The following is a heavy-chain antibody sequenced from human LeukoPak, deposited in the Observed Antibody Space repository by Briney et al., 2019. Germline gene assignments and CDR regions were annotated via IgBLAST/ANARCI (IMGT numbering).Heavy chain of an antibody. CDR2: IYYSGST. Sequence: PSETLSLTCTVSGGSISSYYWSWIRQPPGKGLEWIGYIYYSGSTNYNPSLKSRVTISVDTSKNQFSLKLSSVTAADTAVYYCARGLYSGIYYYYYMDVWGKGTTVTVSS. D-gene: IGHD1-26*01. CDR3: ARGLYSGIYYYYYMDV. J-gene: IGHJ6*03. CDR1: GGSISSYY. V-gene: IGHV4-59*01.